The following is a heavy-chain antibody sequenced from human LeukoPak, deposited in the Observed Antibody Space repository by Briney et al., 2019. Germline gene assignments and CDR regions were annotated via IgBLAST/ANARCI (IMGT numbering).Heavy chain of an antibody. Sequence: SETLFLTCTVSSGSISSSDYYWGWIRQPPGKGLEWIGSIYYSGSTYYNPSLKSRVTISVDTSKNHFSLKLNSVTAADTAVYYCARLHTTVILGRGFDIWGQGTMVTVSS. J-gene: IGHJ3*02. CDR1: SGSISSSDYY. CDR3: ARLHTTVILGRGFDI. CDR2: IYYSGST. D-gene: IGHD4-11*01. V-gene: IGHV4-39*02.